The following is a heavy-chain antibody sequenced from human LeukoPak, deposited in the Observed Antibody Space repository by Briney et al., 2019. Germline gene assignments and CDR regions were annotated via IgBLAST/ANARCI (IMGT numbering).Heavy chain of an antibody. V-gene: IGHV5-51*01. CDR2: IYPGDSDT. CDR3: ASRVGAIADAFDI. D-gene: IGHD1-26*01. CDR1: GYSFTSYW. J-gene: IGHJ3*02. Sequence: GGSLKISCKGSGYSFTSYWIGWVRQMPGKGLEWMGIIYPGDSDTRYSPSFQGQVTISADKSISTAYLQWSSLKASDTAMYYCASRVGAIADAFDIWGQGTMVTVSS.